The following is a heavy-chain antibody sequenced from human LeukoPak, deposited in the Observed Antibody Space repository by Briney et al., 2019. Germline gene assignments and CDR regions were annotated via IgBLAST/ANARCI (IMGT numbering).Heavy chain of an antibody. CDR3: AKTIVREIDY. CDR1: GFTFSKTW. CDR2: IMEDGSVQ. J-gene: IGHJ4*02. D-gene: IGHD3-22*01. Sequence: GGSLRLSCAASGFTFSKTWMSWVRQAPGKGLEWVACIMEDGSVQKYVDSVRGRFTISRDNSKNTLYLQMNSLRAEDTAIYYCAKTIVREIDYWGQGTLVTVSS. V-gene: IGHV3-7*03.